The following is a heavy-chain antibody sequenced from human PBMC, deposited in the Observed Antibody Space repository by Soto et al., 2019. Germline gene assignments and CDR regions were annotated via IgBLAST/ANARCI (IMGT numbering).Heavy chain of an antibody. Sequence: EVQLVESGGGLVKPGGSLRLSCAASGFTFSNAWMSWVRQAPGKGLEWVGRIKSKTDGGTTDYAAPVKGRFTISRDDSKNTLYLQMNSLKTEDTAVYYCTTSVVMATIRLVYYYGMDVWGQGTTVTVSS. CDR1: GFTFSNAW. V-gene: IGHV3-15*01. D-gene: IGHD5-12*01. CDR2: IKSKTDGGTT. J-gene: IGHJ6*02. CDR3: TTSVVMATIRLVYYYGMDV.